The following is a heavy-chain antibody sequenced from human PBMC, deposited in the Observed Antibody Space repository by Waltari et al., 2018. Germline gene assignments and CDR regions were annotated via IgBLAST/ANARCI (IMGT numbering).Heavy chain of an antibody. V-gene: IGHV1-24*01. J-gene: IGHJ4*02. CDR2: VEPEDGET. CDR3: ATDLAPTITMVRGVIPPFGY. D-gene: IGHD3-10*01. CDR1: GYTLTELS. Sequence: QVQLVQSGAEVKKPGASVKVSCKVSGYTLTELSMHWVRQAPGKGLEWMGGVEPEDGETIYAQKFQGRVTMTEDTSTDTAYMELSSLRSEDTTVYYCATDLAPTITMVRGVIPPFGYWGQGTLVTVSS.